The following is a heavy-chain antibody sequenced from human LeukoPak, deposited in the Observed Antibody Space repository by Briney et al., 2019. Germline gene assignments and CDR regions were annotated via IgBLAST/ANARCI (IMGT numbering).Heavy chain of an antibody. Sequence: GGSPRLSCEASGFSFSTFTMNWVRQAPWKGLEWVSSISSSSSYIYYADSVKGRFTISRDNAKNSLFLQMNSLRAEDTAVYYCARGLGWLHSWGQGTLVTVSS. J-gene: IGHJ5*02. CDR3: ARGLGWLHS. CDR1: GFSFSTFT. D-gene: IGHD3/OR15-3a*01. CDR2: ISSSSSYI. V-gene: IGHV3-21*01.